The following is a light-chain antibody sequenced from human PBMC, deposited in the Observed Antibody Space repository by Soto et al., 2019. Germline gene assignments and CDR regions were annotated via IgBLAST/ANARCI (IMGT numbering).Light chain of an antibody. CDR2: DTS. Sequence: EIVLTQSPGTLSLSPGERVTLSCRASQSVSSSYLGWFQQRPGQAPRLLIYDTSNRATGIPDRFSGSGSGTDFTLTISRLEPEDFAVYYCQQYGRSPTFGPGTNV. J-gene: IGKJ3*01. CDR3: QQYGRSPT. V-gene: IGKV3-20*01. CDR1: QSVSSSY.